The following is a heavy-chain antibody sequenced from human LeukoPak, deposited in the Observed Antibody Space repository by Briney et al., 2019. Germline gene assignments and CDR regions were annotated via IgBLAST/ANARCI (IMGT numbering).Heavy chain of an antibody. CDR1: GFTFSSYA. V-gene: IGHV3-23*01. CDR2: ISGSGGST. Sequence: GGSLRLPCAASGFTFSSYAMSWVRQAPGKGLEWVSAISGSGGSTYYADSVKGRFTISRDNSKNTLYLQMNSLRAEDTAVYYCAKDSGYSSGWYINWFDPWGQGTLVTVSS. CDR3: AKDSGYSSGWYINWFDP. J-gene: IGHJ5*02. D-gene: IGHD6-19*01.